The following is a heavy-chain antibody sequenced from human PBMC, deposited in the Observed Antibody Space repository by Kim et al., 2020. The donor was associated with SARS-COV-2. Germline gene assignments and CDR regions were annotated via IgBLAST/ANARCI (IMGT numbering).Heavy chain of an antibody. CDR1: GFPFSDYS. J-gene: IGHJ4*02. V-gene: IGHV3-21*01. Sequence: GGSLRLSCVTSGFPFSDYSMNWVRQAPGKGLEWIASTSGSSSYKYYAESIKGRFTISRDNAKNSLYLQMNDLSADDTAVYFCARDYYGTGCLGYWGQGALVTVSA. D-gene: IGHD3-10*01. CDR2: TSGSSSYK. CDR3: ARDYYGTGCLGY.